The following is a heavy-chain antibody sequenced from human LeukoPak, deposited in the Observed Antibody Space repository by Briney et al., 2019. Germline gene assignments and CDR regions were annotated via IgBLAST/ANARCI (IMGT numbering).Heavy chain of an antibody. Sequence: SQTLSLTCNVSTESVNSFEYYWTWVRQPPGKGLEWIGYIYYTGHTYYNPSLKSRVTISVDTSKNQFSLKLSSVTAADTAVYYCARRVSVVPAAFDIWGQGTMVTVSS. V-gene: IGHV4-30-4*08. CDR2: IYYTGHT. CDR3: ARRVSVVPAAFDI. J-gene: IGHJ3*02. D-gene: IGHD2-2*01. CDR1: TESVNSFEYY.